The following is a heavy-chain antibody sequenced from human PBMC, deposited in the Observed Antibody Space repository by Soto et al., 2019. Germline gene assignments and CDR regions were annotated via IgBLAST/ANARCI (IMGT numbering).Heavy chain of an antibody. J-gene: IGHJ6*01. CDR1: GYTFTSYG. CDR3: ARDGVYYGSGSYYRDRPAGDYYGMDV. V-gene: IGHV1-18*01. D-gene: IGHD3-10*01. CDR2: INTYNGKT. Sequence: ASVKVSCKASGYTFTSYGVSWVRQAPGQGLEWMGWINTYNGKTNYAQKLQGRVTMTTDTSTSTAYMELRSLRSDDTAVYYCARDGVYYGSGSYYRDRPAGDYYGMDVWGQGTTVTVSS.